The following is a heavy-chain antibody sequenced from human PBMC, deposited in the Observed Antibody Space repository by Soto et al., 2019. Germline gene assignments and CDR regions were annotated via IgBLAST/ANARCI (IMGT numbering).Heavy chain of an antibody. J-gene: IGHJ6*02. D-gene: IGHD6-19*01. Sequence: EVQLVESGGGLIQPGGSLRLSCAASGFTVSSNYMSWVRQAPGKGLEWVSVIYSGGSTYYADSVKGRFTISRDNSKNTLYLQMNSLRAEDTAVYYCASTVSGYSSGYWFDHYYYDGMDVWGQGTTVTVSS. V-gene: IGHV3-53*01. CDR1: GFTVSSNY. CDR2: IYSGGST. CDR3: ASTVSGYSSGYWFDHYYYDGMDV.